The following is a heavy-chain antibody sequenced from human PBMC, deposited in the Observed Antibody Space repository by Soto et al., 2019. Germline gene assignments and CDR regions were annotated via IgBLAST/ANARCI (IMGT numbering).Heavy chain of an antibody. Sequence: SLRLSCVCPGLNFYYFAMHWVRQAPGKGLEWVSGITWNSRVLAYADSVKGRFTISRDNARNSLYLQMDSLRDEDTALYYCAKGRYDFWSPYYFDSWGQGTLVTVSS. J-gene: IGHJ4*02. V-gene: IGHV3-9*01. CDR3: AKGRYDFWSPYYFDS. D-gene: IGHD3-3*01. CDR1: GLNFYYFA. CDR2: ITWNSRVL.